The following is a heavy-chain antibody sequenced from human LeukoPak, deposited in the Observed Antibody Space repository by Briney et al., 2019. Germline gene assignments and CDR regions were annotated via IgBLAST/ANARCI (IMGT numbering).Heavy chain of an antibody. CDR2: VSASGDAT. CDR1: GFTFSTSS. V-gene: IGHV3-23*01. CDR3: AKVVPAHNYPLEF. Sequence: GGSLRLSCAASGFTFSTSSMRWVRPRPGKGLEWVSGVSASGDATLYAGPVKGRVTISRDNSNNILSLQMSSLRADATALHYCAKVVPAHNYPLEFWGPGNLVTVSS. J-gene: IGHJ4*02. D-gene: IGHD2-2*01.